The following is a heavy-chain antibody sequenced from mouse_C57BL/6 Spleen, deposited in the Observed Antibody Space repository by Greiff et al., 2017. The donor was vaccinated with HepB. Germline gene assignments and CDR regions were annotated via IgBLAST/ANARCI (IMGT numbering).Heavy chain of an antibody. CDR3: ARDGDYDAFAY. D-gene: IGHD2-4*01. V-gene: IGHV5-4*01. Sequence: EVKLVESGGGLVKPGGSLKLSCAASGFTFSSYAMSWVRQTPEKRLEWVATISDGGSYTYYPDNVKGRFTISRDNAKNNLYLQMSHLKSEDTAMYYCARDGDYDAFAYWGQGTLVTVSA. J-gene: IGHJ3*01. CDR1: GFTFSSYA. CDR2: ISDGGSYT.